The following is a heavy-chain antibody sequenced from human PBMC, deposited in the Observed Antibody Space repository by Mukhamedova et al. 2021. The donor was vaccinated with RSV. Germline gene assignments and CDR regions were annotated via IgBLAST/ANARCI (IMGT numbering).Heavy chain of an antibody. CDR2: IYSGGST. D-gene: IGHD6-13*01. Sequence: VRQARGKGLEWVSVIYSGGSTYYADSVKGRCTRSRDNSKNTLYLQMNSLRDEDKAVYYCARERSSSWLGDWGQGTLVTVSS. CDR3: ARERSSSWLGD. J-gene: IGHJ4*02. V-gene: IGHV3-53*01.